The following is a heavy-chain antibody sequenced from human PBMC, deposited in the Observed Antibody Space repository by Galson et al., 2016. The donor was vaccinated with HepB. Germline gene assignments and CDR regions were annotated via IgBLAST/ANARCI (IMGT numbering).Heavy chain of an antibody. Sequence: SLRLSCAASGFTFSSYSMNWVRQAPGKGLEWVSSISSVSSYIYYADSMKGRFTVSRDNAKNSLYLQMNSLRAEDTAVYYCARDRVGSSYYMDPFDYWGQGTLVTVSS. D-gene: IGHD1-26*01. CDR2: ISSVSSYI. CDR3: ARDRVGSSYYMDPFDY. CDR1: GFTFSSYS. J-gene: IGHJ4*02. V-gene: IGHV3-21*01.